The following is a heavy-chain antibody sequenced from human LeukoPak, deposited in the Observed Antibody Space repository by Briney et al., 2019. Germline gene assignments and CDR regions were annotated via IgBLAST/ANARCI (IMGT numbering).Heavy chain of an antibody. J-gene: IGHJ4*02. CDR3: AKDRSRYSGYDPRSYYFDY. CDR2: ISGSGGST. Sequence: PGGSLRLSCAASGFTFSSYAMSWVRQAPGKGLEWVSAISGSGGSTYYADSVKGRFTISRDNSKNTLYLQVNSLRTEDTAVYYSAKDRSRYSGYDPRSYYFDYWGQGTLVSVSS. D-gene: IGHD5-12*01. CDR1: GFTFSSYA. V-gene: IGHV3-23*01.